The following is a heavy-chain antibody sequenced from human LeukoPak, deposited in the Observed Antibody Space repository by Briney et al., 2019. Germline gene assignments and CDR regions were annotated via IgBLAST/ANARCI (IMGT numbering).Heavy chain of an antibody. V-gene: IGHV3-23*01. Sequence: PGGSLRLSCAAPGFTFSSYAMSWVRQAPGKGLEWVSAISGSGGSTYYADSVKGRFTISRDNSKNTLYLQMNSLRAEDTAVYYCAKSGEYYDYVWGSYRLNYWGQGTLVTVSS. CDR1: GFTFSSYA. CDR3: AKSGEYYDYVWGSYRLNY. D-gene: IGHD3-16*02. J-gene: IGHJ4*02. CDR2: ISGSGGST.